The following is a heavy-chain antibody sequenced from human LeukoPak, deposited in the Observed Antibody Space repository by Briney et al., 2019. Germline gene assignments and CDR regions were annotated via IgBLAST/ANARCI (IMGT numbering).Heavy chain of an antibody. CDR2: IRYDGSNK. CDR3: AKPMVRGVGPILDY. Sequence: GGSLRLSCAASGFTFSSYGMHWVRQAPGKGLEWVAFIRYDGSNKCYADSVKGRFTISRDNSKNTLYLQMNSLRAEDTAVYYCAKPMVRGVGPILDYWGQGTLVTVSS. V-gene: IGHV3-30*02. J-gene: IGHJ4*02. D-gene: IGHD3-10*01. CDR1: GFTFSSYG.